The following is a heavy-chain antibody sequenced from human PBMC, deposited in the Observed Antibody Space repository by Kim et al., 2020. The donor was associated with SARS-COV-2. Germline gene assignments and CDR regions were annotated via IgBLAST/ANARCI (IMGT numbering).Heavy chain of an antibody. Sequence: YDADSEKGKFTIARDNSKNTLYLQKNRLRAENTAVYYSARDRRDSRCFDYWGQGTLVTVSS. CDR3: ARDRRDSRCFDY. D-gene: IGHD6-13*01. J-gene: IGHJ4*02. V-gene: IGHV3-66*01.